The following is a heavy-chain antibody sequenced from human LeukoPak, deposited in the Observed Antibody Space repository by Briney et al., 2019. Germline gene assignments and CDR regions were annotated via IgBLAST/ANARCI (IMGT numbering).Heavy chain of an antibody. J-gene: IGHJ6*03. CDR2: IYTSEST. Sequence: SETPSLTCSVSGGSISSSNYYWSWIQQPAGKGLEWIGRIYTSESTNYNPSLKSRVTISVDTSKNQFSLKLSSVTAADTAVYYCARVIGGTASYYYYYYMDVWGKGTTVTVSS. D-gene: IGHD1/OR15-1a*01. V-gene: IGHV4-61*02. CDR3: ARVIGGTASYYYYYYMDV. CDR1: GGSISSSNYY.